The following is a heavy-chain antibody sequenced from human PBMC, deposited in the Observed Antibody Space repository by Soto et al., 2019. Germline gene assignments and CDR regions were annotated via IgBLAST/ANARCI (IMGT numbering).Heavy chain of an antibody. Sequence: ASVKVSCKASGYTFTSYYMHWVRQAPGQGLEWMGIINPSGGSTSYAQKFQGRVTMTRDTSTSTVYMELSSLRSEDTAVYYCATEMAESSYYYYYYGMDVWGQGTTVTVSS. CDR1: GYTFTSYY. V-gene: IGHV1-46*01. J-gene: IGHJ6*02. CDR3: ATEMAESSYYYYYYGMDV. D-gene: IGHD2-2*01. CDR2: INPSGGST.